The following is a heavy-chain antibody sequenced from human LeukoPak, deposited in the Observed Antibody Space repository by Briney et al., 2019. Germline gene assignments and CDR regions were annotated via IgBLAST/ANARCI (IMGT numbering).Heavy chain of an antibody. D-gene: IGHD3-10*01. J-gene: IGHJ4*02. V-gene: IGHV3-33*01. CDR1: GFTFRNYG. CDR2: IWYDGSNK. CDR3: ATVRGSYSSYYSDY. Sequence: GGSLRLSCAASGFTFRNYGMHWVRQAPGKGLEWVAIIWYDGSNKYYADSVKGRFTISRDNSKNTLYLLMSSLRAEDTAVYYCATVRGSYSSYYSDYWGQGTLVTVSS.